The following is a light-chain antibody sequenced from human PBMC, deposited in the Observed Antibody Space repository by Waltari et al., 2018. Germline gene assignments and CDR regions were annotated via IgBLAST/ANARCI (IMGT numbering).Light chain of an antibody. CDR2: GKN. CDR3: NSRDSSGNLVV. J-gene: IGLJ2*01. CDR1: SLRSYY. Sequence: SSELTQDPAVSVALGQTVRITCQGDSLRSYYASWYQQKPGQAPVLVIYGKNNRPSGIPDRFSGSSSGNTASLPITGAQAEDEADYYCNSRDSSGNLVVFGGGTKLTVL. V-gene: IGLV3-19*01.